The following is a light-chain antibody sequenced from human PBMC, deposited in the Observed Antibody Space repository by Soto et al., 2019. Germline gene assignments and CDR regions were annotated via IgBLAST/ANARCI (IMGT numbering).Light chain of an antibody. CDR1: SSNIGGNS. J-gene: IGLJ1*01. V-gene: IGLV1-51*01. Sequence: QSVLTQPPSVSAAPGQKVTISCSGSSSNIGGNSVSWYQQLPGTAPKLLIYDDNKRPSGIPDRFSGSKSGTSATLGINGFQTGVEAEYYCGSWDSSLSAYVFGTGTKVTVL. CDR3: GSWDSSLSAYV. CDR2: DDN.